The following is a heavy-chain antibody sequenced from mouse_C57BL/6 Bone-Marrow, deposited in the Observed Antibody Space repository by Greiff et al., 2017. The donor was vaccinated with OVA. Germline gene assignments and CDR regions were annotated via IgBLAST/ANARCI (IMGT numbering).Heavy chain of an antibody. V-gene: IGHV1-55*01. CDR3: ARKNLGLGRAFDY. CDR1: GYTFTSYW. CDR2: IYPGSGST. D-gene: IGHD4-1*01. Sequence: VKLKQPGAELVKPGASVKMSCKASGYTFTSYWITWVKQRPGQGLEWIGDIYPGSGSTNYNEKFKSKATLTVDTSSSTAYMQLSSLTSEDSAVYYCARKNLGLGRAFDYWGQGTTLTVSS. J-gene: IGHJ2*01.